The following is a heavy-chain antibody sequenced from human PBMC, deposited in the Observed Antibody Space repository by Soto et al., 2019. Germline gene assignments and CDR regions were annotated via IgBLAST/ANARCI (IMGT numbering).Heavy chain of an antibody. Sequence: SETLSLTCTVSGGSISSYYWSWIRQPPGKGLEWIGYIYYSGSTNYNPSLKSRVTISVDTSKNQFSLKPSSVTAADTAVYYCARSGYERSGYYVTKFYYYDGMDVLGQGTTVT. CDR2: IYYSGST. V-gene: IGHV4-59*01. D-gene: IGHD3-22*01. CDR1: GGSISSYY. J-gene: IGHJ6*02. CDR3: ARSGYERSGYYVTKFYYYDGMDV.